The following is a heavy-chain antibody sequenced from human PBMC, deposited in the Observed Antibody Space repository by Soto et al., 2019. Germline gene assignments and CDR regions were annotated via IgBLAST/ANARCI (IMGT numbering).Heavy chain of an antibody. CDR3: ATDYYGAYAF. CDR1: GYSFTAYY. CDR2: VDPRSGAT. V-gene: IGHV1-2*02. D-gene: IGHD4-17*01. J-gene: IGHJ4*01. Sequence: QVQLVQSGAEVKKPGASVKVSCKPFGYSFTAYYIHWVRQAPGQGLECMGWVDPRSGATKYAQRFQGRVIMTRDTSVHIVYMELSGLTSDDTAVYYCATDYYGAYAFWGQGTLVTVST.